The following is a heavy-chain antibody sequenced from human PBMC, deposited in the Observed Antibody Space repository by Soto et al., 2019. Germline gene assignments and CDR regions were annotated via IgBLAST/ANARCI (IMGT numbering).Heavy chain of an antibody. Sequence: EVQLVDSGGGLVKPGGSLRLSCAASGFTFSNAWMNWVRQAPGKGLEWVGSFKSKADGGTTDYAAPVKGRFTISREDSKNALYLQRNSLKTEDTAVYYCTTGGNRGSYSRFDYWGQGTLVTVSS. CDR2: FKSKADGGTT. D-gene: IGHD1-26*01. V-gene: IGHV3-15*07. CDR3: TTGGNRGSYSRFDY. J-gene: IGHJ4*02. CDR1: GFTFSNAW.